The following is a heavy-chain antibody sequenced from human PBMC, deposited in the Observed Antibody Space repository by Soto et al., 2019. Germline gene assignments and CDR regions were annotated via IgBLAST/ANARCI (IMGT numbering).Heavy chain of an antibody. Sequence: QVQLVQSGVEVQKPGASVKVSCKASGYTFSSYVINWLRQAPGQGLEWMRWFSPYHGNTNYGQNTQGRVTMTTDTSTSIVDMELRSLRSDDTALYYFAREGGVGGSVRYFDYWGQGTLVTVSP. J-gene: IGHJ4*02. D-gene: IGHD3-16*02. CDR1: GYTFSSYV. V-gene: IGHV1-18*04. CDR3: AREGGVGGSVRYFDY. CDR2: FSPYHGNT.